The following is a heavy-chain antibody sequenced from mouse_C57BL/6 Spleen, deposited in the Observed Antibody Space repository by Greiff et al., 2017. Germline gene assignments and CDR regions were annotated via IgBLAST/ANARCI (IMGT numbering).Heavy chain of an antibody. J-gene: IGHJ2*01. Sequence: VHVKQSGAELVRPGASVKLSCTASGFNIKDDYMHWVKQRPEQGLEWIGWIDPENGDTEYASKFQGKATITADTSSNTAYLQLSSLTSEDTAVYYCTTNYAYWGQGTTLTVSS. V-gene: IGHV14-4*01. CDR3: TTNYAY. CDR2: IDPENGDT. CDR1: GFNIKDDY.